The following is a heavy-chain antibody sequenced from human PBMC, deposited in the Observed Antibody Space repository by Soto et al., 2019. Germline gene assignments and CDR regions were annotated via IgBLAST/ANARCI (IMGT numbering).Heavy chain of an antibody. CDR3: ARHNYDFWKFDY. V-gene: IGHV3-30*03. Sequence: PGGSLRLSCAASGFTFSSYGMHWVRQAPGKGLEWVAVIPYDGSNKYYADSVKGRFTISRDNSKNTLYLQMNSLRAEDTAVYYCARHNYDFWKFDYWGQGTLVTVSS. J-gene: IGHJ4*02. D-gene: IGHD3-3*01. CDR2: IPYDGSNK. CDR1: GFTFSSYG.